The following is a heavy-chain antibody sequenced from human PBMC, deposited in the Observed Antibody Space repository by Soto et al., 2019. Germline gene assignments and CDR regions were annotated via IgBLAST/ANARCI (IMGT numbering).Heavy chain of an antibody. CDR3: ARGDSCSGGSCYFEFDY. J-gene: IGHJ4*02. D-gene: IGHD2-15*01. CDR1: GFTFSSYA. CDR2: ISYDGSNK. V-gene: IGHV3-30-3*01. Sequence: GGSLRLSCAASGFTFSSYAMHWVRQAPGKGLEWVAVISYDGSNKYYADSVKGRFTISRDNSKNTLYLQMNSLRAEDTAVYYCARGDSCSGGSCYFEFDYWGQGTLVTVSS.